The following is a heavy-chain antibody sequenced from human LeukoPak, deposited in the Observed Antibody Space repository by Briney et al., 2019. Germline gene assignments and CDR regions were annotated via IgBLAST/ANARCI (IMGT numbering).Heavy chain of an antibody. CDR2: IRSSSSPI. Sequence: PGGSLRLSCAASGFTFSTYNMNWVRQAPGKGLEWVSYIRSSSSPIYYADSVKGRFAISRDNAKNSLYLQMNSSRVEDTAVYYCARDNGVAAAEDYWGQGTLVTVSS. V-gene: IGHV3-48*04. CDR1: GFTFSTYN. CDR3: ARDNGVAAAEDY. D-gene: IGHD6-13*01. J-gene: IGHJ4*02.